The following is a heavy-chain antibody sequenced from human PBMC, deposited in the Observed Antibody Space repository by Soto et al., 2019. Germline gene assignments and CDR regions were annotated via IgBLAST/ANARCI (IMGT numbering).Heavy chain of an antibody. CDR2: FDPEDGET. CDR3: VGGGSYYRDAFDI. J-gene: IGHJ3*02. D-gene: IGHD1-26*01. V-gene: IGHV1-24*01. Sequence: ASVKVSCKVSGYTLTELSMHWVRQAPGKGLEWMGGFDPEDGETIYAQKFQGRVTMTEDTSTNTAYMELSSLRSEDTAVHYCVGGGSYYRDAFDIWGQGTMVTVSS. CDR1: GYTLTELS.